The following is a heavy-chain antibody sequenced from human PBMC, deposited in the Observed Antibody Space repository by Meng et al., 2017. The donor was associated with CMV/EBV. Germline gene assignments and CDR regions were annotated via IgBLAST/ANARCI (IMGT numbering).Heavy chain of an antibody. CDR2: IYSGGST. D-gene: IGHD3-3*01. V-gene: IGHV3-53*01. CDR3: ARVPRVLRFLEWLSSSPDYYYYYGMDV. CDR1: GFTVSSNY. J-gene: IGHJ6*02. Sequence: GGSLRLSCAASGFTVSSNYMSWVRQAPGKGLEWVSVIYSGGSTYYADSVKGRFTISRDNSKNTLYLQMNSLRAEDTAVYYCARVPRVLRFLEWLSSSPDYYYYYGMDVWGQGTTVTVSS.